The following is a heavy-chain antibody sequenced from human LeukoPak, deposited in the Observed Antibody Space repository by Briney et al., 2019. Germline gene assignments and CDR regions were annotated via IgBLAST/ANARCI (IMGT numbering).Heavy chain of an antibody. J-gene: IGHJ4*02. V-gene: IGHV3-48*03. D-gene: IGHD5-18*01. CDR2: ISSSGSTI. CDR3: ARVTGGWIQLWCDY. Sequence: PGGSLRLSCAASGFTFSSYEMNWVRQAPGKGLEWVSYISSSGSTIYYADSVKGRFTISRDNAKNSLYLQMNSQRAEDTAVYYCARVTGGWIQLWCDYWGQGTLVTVSS. CDR1: GFTFSSYE.